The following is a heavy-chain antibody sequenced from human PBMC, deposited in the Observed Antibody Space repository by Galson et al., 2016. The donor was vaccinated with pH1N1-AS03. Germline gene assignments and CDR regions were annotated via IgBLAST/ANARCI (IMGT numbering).Heavy chain of an antibody. CDR3: ARDRHPTGTVDY. V-gene: IGHV1-18*01. J-gene: IGHJ4*02. CDR1: GYTFNLYG. CDR2: ISAYSGDT. D-gene: IGHD1-1*01. Sequence: SVKVSCKASGYTFNLYGTSWVRQAPGQGLEWMGWISAYSGDTHYAQNFQGRVSMTTDTSTSTAYLELRSLGSDDTAVYFCARDRHPTGTVDYWGQGTPVIVSS.